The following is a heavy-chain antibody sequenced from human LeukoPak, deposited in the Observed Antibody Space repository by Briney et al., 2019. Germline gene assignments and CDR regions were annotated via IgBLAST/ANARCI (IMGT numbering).Heavy chain of an antibody. CDR2: IKQDESKK. V-gene: IGHV3-7*01. CDR3: AKAANWGSFDY. D-gene: IGHD7-27*01. Sequence: GGSLRLSCAASGFTFSTYWMNWVRQAPGKGLEWVANIKQDESKKYYVDSVKGRFTISRDNSENTLYLQMNSLRAEDTVVYYCAKAANWGSFDYWGQGTLVTVSS. J-gene: IGHJ4*02. CDR1: GFTFSTYW.